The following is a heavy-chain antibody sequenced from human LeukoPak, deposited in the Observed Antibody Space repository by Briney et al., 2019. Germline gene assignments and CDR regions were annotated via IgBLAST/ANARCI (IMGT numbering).Heavy chain of an antibody. J-gene: IGHJ4*02. CDR1: GGTFSSYA. D-gene: IGHD3-22*01. CDR3: ARDWGYYDSSGYK. Sequence: SVKVSCKASGGTFSSYAIIWVRQAPGQGLEWMGGIIPIFGTANYAQKFQGRVTITADESTSTAYMELSSLRSEDTAVYYCARDWGYYDSSGYKWGQGTLVTVSS. CDR2: IIPIFGTA. V-gene: IGHV1-69*13.